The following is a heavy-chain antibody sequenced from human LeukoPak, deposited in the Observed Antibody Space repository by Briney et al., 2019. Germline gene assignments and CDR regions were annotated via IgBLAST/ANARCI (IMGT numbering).Heavy chain of an antibody. CDR2: ISYDGSNK. CDR3: ARFADFGVVTDAFDI. J-gene: IGHJ3*02. CDR1: GFTFSSYA. D-gene: IGHD3-3*01. V-gene: IGHV3-30-3*01. Sequence: PRGSLRLSCAASGFTFSSYAMHWVRQAPGKGLEWVAVISYDGSNKYYADSVKGRFTISRDNSKNTLYLQMNSLRAEDTAVYYCARFADFGVVTDAFDIWGQGTMVTVSS.